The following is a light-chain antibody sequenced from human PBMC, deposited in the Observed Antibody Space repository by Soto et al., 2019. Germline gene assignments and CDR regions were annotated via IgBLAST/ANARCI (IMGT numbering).Light chain of an antibody. CDR1: QSVSSN. J-gene: IGKJ2*01. CDR3: QQTYKTLRMYT. CDR2: GAS. Sequence: EIVMTQSPATLSVSPGERATLSCRASQSVSSNLAWYQQKPGQAPRLLIYGASTRATGIPARFSGSGSGTEFTLTISSLQAEDFATYYCQQTYKTLRMYTFGQGTKLEI. V-gene: IGKV3-15*01.